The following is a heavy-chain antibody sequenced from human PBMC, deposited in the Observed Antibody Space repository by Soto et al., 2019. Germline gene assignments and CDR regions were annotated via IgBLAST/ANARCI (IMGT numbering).Heavy chain of an antibody. J-gene: IGHJ4*02. D-gene: IGHD3-10*02. CDR2: VYWDDEK. CDR3: VHRSGAYVRPRTSYFDS. CDR1: EFSYDSHAAG. Sequence: QITLKESGPTVVKPTQTLTLTCTFSEFSYDSHAAGVGWIRQSPGKALEWLALVYWDDEKRYSPSLESRLTITRETSRTQVVLTMINMHPVDTGTYYGVHRSGAYVRPRTSYFDSWGQGTLVTVSS. V-gene: IGHV2-5*02.